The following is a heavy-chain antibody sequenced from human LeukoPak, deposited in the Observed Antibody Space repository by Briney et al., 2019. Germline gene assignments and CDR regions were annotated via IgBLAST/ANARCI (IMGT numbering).Heavy chain of an antibody. J-gene: IGHJ4*02. Sequence: ASVKVSCKASGYTFTGYDINWVRQATGQGLEWMGWMNPNSGNTGYAQKFQGRVTITRNTSISTAYMELSSLRSEDTAVYYCARGGRITIFGVVIKHYFDYWGQGTLVTVSS. CDR3: ARGGRITIFGVVIKHYFDY. CDR1: GYTFTGYD. CDR2: MNPNSGNT. V-gene: IGHV1-8*03. D-gene: IGHD3-3*01.